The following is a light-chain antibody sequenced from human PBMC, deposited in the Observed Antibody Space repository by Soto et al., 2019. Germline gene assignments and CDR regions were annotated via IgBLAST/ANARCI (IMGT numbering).Light chain of an antibody. J-gene: IGLJ1*01. CDR1: SSDVGGYKF. CDR2: EVS. V-gene: IGLV2-8*01. Sequence: QSALTQPPSASGSPGQSVTISCTGTSSDVGGYKFVSWYQQHPGKAPQLIIYEVSQRPSGVTDRFSASKSGDTASLTVSGLRAEDEADYYCSSYAGSASYVFGPGTKLTVL. CDR3: SSYAGSASYV.